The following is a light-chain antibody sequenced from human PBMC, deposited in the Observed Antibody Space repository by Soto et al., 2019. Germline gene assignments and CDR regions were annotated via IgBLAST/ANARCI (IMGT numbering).Light chain of an antibody. CDR1: QSVASSF. CDR2: GAS. J-gene: IGKJ3*01. V-gene: IGKV3-20*01. CDR3: QQYAGSPLFT. Sequence: ETVLTQSPGTLSLSPGERATLSCRASQSVASSFLAWYQQKPGQAPRLLIYGASNRAIGIPDRFSGSGSGTDFTLTISRLEPEDFAVYYCQQYAGSPLFTFGPGTKVDIK.